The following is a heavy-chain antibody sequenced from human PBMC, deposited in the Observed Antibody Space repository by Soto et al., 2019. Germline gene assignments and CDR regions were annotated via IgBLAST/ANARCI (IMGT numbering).Heavy chain of an antibody. Sequence: PGGSLRLSCAASGFTFSSYGIHWGRQAPGKGLEWVAVISYDGSNKYYADSVKGRFTISRDNSKNTLYLQMNSLRAEDTAVYYCAKDTGDYPFDYWGQGTLVTVSS. CDR1: GFTFSSYG. CDR3: AKDTGDYPFDY. D-gene: IGHD4-17*01. J-gene: IGHJ4*02. V-gene: IGHV3-30*18. CDR2: ISYDGSNK.